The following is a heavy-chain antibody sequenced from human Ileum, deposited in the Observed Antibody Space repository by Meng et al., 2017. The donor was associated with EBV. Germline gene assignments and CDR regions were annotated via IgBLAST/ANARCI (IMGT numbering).Heavy chain of an antibody. J-gene: IGHJ4*02. D-gene: IGHD6-13*01. CDR2: IIVGTGRT. Sequence: QVLLVQSGAEVRPPGASVKGSCKASGFTFTDYVIQWVRQAPGQRPEWMGWIIVGTGRTEYSQNLQGRVTITWDTSASTAYMELSSLRSEDTAVYYCARDSVIAAGSYCDYWGQGALVTVSS. V-gene: IGHV1-3*01. CDR3: ARDSVIAAGSYCDY. CDR1: GFTFTDYV.